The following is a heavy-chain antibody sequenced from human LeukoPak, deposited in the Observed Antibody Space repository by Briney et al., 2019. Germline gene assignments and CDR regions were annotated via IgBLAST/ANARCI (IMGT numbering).Heavy chain of an antibody. CDR3: ARDRAVPGRIDY. V-gene: IGHV4-4*07. CDR2: IYTSGST. J-gene: IGHJ4*02. D-gene: IGHD6-19*01. CDR1: GGSISGYF. Sequence: SETLSLTCTVSGGSISGYFWTWIRQPAGKGLEWIGRIYTSGSTNYNPSLKSRVTMSVDTSKNQFSLKLSSVTAADTAVYYCARDRAVPGRIDYWGQGTLVSVSS.